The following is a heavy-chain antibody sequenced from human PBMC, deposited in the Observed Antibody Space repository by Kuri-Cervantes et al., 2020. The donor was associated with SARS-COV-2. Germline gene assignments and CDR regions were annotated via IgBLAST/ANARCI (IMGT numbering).Heavy chain of an antibody. V-gene: IGHV3-33*01. D-gene: IGHD2-15*01. CDR3: ARDRIAPTGWDYYMDV. J-gene: IGHJ6*03. CDR1: GFTFSSYG. Sequence: GESLKISCAASGFTFSSYGMHWVRQAPGRGLERVAVIWYDGSNKYYADSVKGRFTISRDNSKNTPYLQMNSLRAEDTAVYYCARDRIAPTGWDYYMDVWGKGTTVTVSS. CDR2: IWYDGSNK.